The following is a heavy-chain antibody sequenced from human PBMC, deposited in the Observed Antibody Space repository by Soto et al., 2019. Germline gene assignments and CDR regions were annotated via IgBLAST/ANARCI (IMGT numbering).Heavy chain of an antibody. V-gene: IGHV3-33*01. D-gene: IGHD3-3*02. CDR3: ERDDAFDNENGLDI. CDR1: GSPFSPYG. Sequence: PGGARRLSSPVSGSPFSPYGFNWLRRPPSKELGWVAVIVSDGRFKYHADSVEGRFTISRDNSKHTPYLQMTSLRVEATPVYSRERDDAFDNENGLDIWGQGPMVTVSS. CDR2: IVSDGRFK. J-gene: IGHJ3*02.